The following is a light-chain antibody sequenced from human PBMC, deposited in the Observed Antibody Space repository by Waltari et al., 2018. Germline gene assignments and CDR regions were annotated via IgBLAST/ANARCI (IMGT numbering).Light chain of an antibody. Sequence: QSALTQPASVSGSPGQSITISCTGTSSDIGAYNYVSWYQQHPGKAPKLMISEVTNRPSGVPVRLSESKAGNTASLRISGLQAEDEADYYCSSYRSRNTPVLFGGGTTLTVV. J-gene: IGLJ3*02. CDR2: EVT. CDR3: SSYRSRNTPVL. V-gene: IGLV2-14*01. CDR1: SSDIGAYNY.